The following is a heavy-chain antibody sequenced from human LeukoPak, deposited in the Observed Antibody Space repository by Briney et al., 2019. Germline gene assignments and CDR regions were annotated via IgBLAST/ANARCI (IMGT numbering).Heavy chain of an antibody. Sequence: SGGSLRLSCAASAFTFSDYAMTWARQAPGKGLEWVSAITGSGGTTYYADSVKGRFTISRDNSKNTLYLQMNSLRAEDTALYYCARGSYSYGYFGSYWGQGTLVSVSS. CDR3: ARGSYSYGYFGSY. J-gene: IGHJ4*02. V-gene: IGHV3-23*01. CDR2: ITGSGGTT. D-gene: IGHD5-18*01. CDR1: AFTFSDYA.